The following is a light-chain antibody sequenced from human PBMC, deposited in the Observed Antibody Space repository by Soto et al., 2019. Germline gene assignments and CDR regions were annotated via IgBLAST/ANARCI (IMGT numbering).Light chain of an antibody. Sequence: EIVLTQSPGTLSLSPGERATLSCRASQSVSSSYLAWYQQKPGQAPRLLIYGASSRATGIPDRFSGSGSGRAFTLTISRLEPEDFAVYYCHQYGSSQTFGQGTKVEIK. CDR3: HQYGSSQT. CDR1: QSVSSSY. CDR2: GAS. V-gene: IGKV3-20*01. J-gene: IGKJ1*01.